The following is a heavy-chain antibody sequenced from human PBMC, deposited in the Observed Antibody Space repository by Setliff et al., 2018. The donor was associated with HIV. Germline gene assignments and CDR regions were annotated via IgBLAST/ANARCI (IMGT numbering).Heavy chain of an antibody. CDR2: IFYSGTT. CDR3: ARGRYSYGPGWFDS. V-gene: IGHV4-39*07. J-gene: IGHJ5*01. Sequence: ASETLSLTCSVSGAFTTSSLYSWGWFRQSPGKGLEWIGTIFYSGTTTYNPSLKSRITISVDTSEKEFSLNLSSLTAADTAVFYCARGRYSYGPGWFDSWAQGAVVTVSS. CDR1: GAFTTSSLYS. D-gene: IGHD5-18*01.